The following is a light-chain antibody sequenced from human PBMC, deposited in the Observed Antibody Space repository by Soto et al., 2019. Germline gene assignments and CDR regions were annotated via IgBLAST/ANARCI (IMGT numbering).Light chain of an antibody. CDR1: ESLRSN. Sequence: EIVCTQPPSTRSVCPGERATLSWRASESLRSNLAWYQQKPGQAPRLLIYDASARATGIPARFSGSGSGTEFTLTISSLQSEDFATYYCQQGYSISWTFGQGTKVDIK. J-gene: IGKJ1*01. CDR2: DAS. CDR3: QQGYSISWT. V-gene: IGKV3-15*01.